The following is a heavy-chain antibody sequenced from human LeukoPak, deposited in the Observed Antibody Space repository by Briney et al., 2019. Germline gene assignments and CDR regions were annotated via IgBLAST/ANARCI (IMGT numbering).Heavy chain of an antibody. Sequence: PSETLSLTCTVSGGSISSSSYYWGWIRQPPGKGLEWIGSIYYSGSTYYNPSLKSRVTISVDTSKNQFSLKLGSVTAADTAVYYCARFLYYDSSGYYSHYFDYWGQGTLVTVSS. D-gene: IGHD3-22*01. V-gene: IGHV4-39*01. CDR1: GGSISSSSYY. CDR3: ARFLYYDSSGYYSHYFDY. J-gene: IGHJ4*02. CDR2: IYYSGST.